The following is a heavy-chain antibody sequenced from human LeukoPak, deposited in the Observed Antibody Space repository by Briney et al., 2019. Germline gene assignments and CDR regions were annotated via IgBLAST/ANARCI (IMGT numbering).Heavy chain of an antibody. CDR3: AGLYDSRGYYVDY. CDR1: GGSISSGDYY. V-gene: IGHV4-30-4*08. Sequence: SETLSLTCTVSGGSISSGDYYWSWIRQPPGKGLEWIGYIYYSGSTYYNPSLKSRVTISVDTSKNQFSLRLSSVTAADTAVYYCAGLYDSRGYYVDYWGQGTLVTVSS. CDR2: IYYSGST. J-gene: IGHJ4*02. D-gene: IGHD3-22*01.